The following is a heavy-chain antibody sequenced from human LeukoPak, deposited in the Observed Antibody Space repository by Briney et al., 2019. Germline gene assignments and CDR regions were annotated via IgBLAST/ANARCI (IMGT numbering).Heavy chain of an antibody. CDR1: GFTFSNAW. CDR3: TTSLRYFDWLQLTNY. CDR2: IKSKTDGGTT. D-gene: IGHD3-9*01. Sequence: GGSLRLSYAASGFTFSNAWMSWVRQAPGKGLEWVGRIKSKTDGGTTDYAAPVKGRFTISRDDSKNTLYLQMNSLKTEDTAVYYCTTSLRYFDWLQLTNYWGQGTLVTVSS. J-gene: IGHJ4*02. V-gene: IGHV3-15*01.